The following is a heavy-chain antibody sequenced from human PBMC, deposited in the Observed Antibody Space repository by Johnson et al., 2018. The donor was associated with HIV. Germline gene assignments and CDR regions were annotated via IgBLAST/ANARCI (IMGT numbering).Heavy chain of an antibody. CDR1: GFTFSNYG. Sequence: EVHLVESGGGLVQPGGSLRLSCAASGFTFSNYGMSWVRQAPGKGLEWVSGINWNGGSTGYADSVTGRFTVSRDNAKNSLYLQMNSLRAEDTALYYCAREVGIQLWSSDAFDIWGQGTMVTVSS. D-gene: IGHD5-18*01. V-gene: IGHV3-20*04. CDR2: INWNGGST. CDR3: AREVGIQLWSSDAFDI. J-gene: IGHJ3*02.